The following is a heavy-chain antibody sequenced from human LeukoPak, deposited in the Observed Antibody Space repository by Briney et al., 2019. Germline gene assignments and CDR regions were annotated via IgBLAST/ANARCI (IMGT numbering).Heavy chain of an antibody. CDR3: ARAFFRLGELSLYRYNWFDP. CDR1: GFTFSSYS. J-gene: IGHJ5*02. Sequence: PGGSLRLSCADSGFTFSSYSMNWVRQAPGKGLEWVSSISSSSSYIYYADSVKGRFTISRDNAKNSLYLQMNSLRAEDAAVYYCARAFFRLGELSLYRYNWFDPWGQGTLVTVSS. V-gene: IGHV3-21*01. D-gene: IGHD3-16*02. CDR2: ISSSSSYI.